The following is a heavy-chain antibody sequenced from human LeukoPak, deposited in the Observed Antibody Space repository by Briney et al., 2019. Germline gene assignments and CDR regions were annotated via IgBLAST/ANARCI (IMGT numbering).Heavy chain of an antibody. CDR2: ISSNGGST. Sequence: PGGSLRLSCAASGFTFSSYAMHWVRQAPGKGLEYVSAISSNGGSTYYANSVKGRFTISRDNSKNTLYLQMGSLRAEDMAVYYCARSVVITTTMDYWGQGTLVTVSS. CDR1: GFTFSSYA. V-gene: IGHV3-64*01. J-gene: IGHJ4*02. CDR3: ARSVVITTTMDY. D-gene: IGHD3-22*01.